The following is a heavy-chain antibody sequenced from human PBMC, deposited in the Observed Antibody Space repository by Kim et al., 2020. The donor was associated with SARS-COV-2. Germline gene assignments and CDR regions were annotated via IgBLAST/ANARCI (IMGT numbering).Heavy chain of an antibody. CDR1: GGSFSGYY. Sequence: SETLSLTCAVYGGSFSGYYWSWIRQPPGKGLEWIGEINHSGSTNYNPSLKSRVTISVDTSKNQFSLKLSSVTAADTAVYYCARGPMIVVRRYFDYWGQGTLVTVSS. CDR3: ARGPMIVVRRYFDY. J-gene: IGHJ4*02. D-gene: IGHD3-22*01. CDR2: INHSGST. V-gene: IGHV4-34*01.